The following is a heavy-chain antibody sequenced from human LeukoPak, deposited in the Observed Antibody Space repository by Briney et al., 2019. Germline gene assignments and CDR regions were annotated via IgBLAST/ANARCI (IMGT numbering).Heavy chain of an antibody. J-gene: IGHJ4*02. CDR2: ISGSGGST. V-gene: IGHV3-23*01. D-gene: IGHD3-22*01. CDR3: AKGVTYYDDSSGYDVDY. Sequence: GGSLRLSCAASGFTFSSYAMSWVRQAPAKGLEWVSAISGSGGSTYYADSVKGRFTISRDNSKNTLYLQMNSLRSEDTAVYYCAKGVTYYDDSSGYDVDYWGQGTLVTVSS. CDR1: GFTFSSYA.